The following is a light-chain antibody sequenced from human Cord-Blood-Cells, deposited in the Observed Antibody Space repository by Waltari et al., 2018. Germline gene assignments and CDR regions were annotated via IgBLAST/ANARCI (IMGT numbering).Light chain of an antibody. Sequence: QSALTQPASVSGSPGQSITISCTGTSSDVGSYNLVSWYQQHPGKAPKLMIYEGSKRPSGVSNRFSGSKSGSTASLTSSGLQAEDEADYDCCSYAGSSTLLFGGGTKLTVL. V-gene: IGLV2-23*01. CDR2: EGS. CDR3: CSYAGSSTLL. CDR1: SSDVGSYNL. J-gene: IGLJ3*02.